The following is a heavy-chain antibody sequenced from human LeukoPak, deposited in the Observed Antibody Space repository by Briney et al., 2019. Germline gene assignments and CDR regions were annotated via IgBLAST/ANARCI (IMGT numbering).Heavy chain of an antibody. D-gene: IGHD3-16*02. J-gene: IGHJ3*02. V-gene: IGHV4-59*08. CDR2: IYYSGST. Sequence: PSETLSLTCTVSGGSISSYYRSWIRQPPGKGLEWIGYIYYSGSTNYNPSLKSRVTISVDTSKNQFSLKLSSVTAADTAVYYCARLPLGELSLFPIWGQGTMVTVSS. CDR1: GGSISSYY. CDR3: ARLPLGELSLFPI.